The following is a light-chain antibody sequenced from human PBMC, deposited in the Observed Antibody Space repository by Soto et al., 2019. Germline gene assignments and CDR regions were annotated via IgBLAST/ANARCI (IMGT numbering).Light chain of an antibody. CDR1: QDISSH. CDR3: QQYYSYPLT. CDR2: AAS. Sequence: DIQMTQSPSTLSASVGDRVSITCRASQDISSHLAWYQQKPGKAPKLLIYAASTLQSGVPSRFSGSGSGTDFTLTISCLQSEDFATYYCQQYYSYPLTFGGGTKVDIK. V-gene: IGKV1-9*01. J-gene: IGKJ4*01.